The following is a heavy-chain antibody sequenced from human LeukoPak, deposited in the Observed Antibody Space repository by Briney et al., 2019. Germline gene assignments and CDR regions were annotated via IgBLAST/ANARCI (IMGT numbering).Heavy chain of an antibody. V-gene: IGHV1-8*01. CDR3: ARYPRSGKDNDY. CDR2: MNPNSGNT. CDR1: GYTFTSYN. D-gene: IGHD2-15*01. Sequence: EASVKVSCKASGYTFTSYNINWVRQATGQGLEWMGWMNPNSGNTGYAQKFQGRVTMTRNTSISTAYMELNSLRSEDTAVYYCARYPRSGKDNDYWGQGTLVTVSS. J-gene: IGHJ4*02.